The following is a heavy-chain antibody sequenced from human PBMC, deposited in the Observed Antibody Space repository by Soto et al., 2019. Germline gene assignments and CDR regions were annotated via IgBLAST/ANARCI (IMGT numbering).Heavy chain of an antibody. CDR3: AKAKDIVVVVATSPIDY. CDR2: ISGSGGST. Sequence: PGGSLRLSCAASGFTFSSYAMSWVRQAPGKGLEWVSAISGSGGSTYYADSVKGRFTISRDNSKNTLYLQMNSLRAEDTAVYYCAKAKDIVVVVATSPIDYWGQGTLVTVSS. D-gene: IGHD2-15*01. CDR1: GFTFSSYA. V-gene: IGHV3-23*01. J-gene: IGHJ4*02.